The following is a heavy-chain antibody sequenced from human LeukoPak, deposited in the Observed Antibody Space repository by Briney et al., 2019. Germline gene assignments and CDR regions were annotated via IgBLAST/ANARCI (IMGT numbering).Heavy chain of an antibody. CDR3: ARDMNRGYSGFDY. Sequence: ASVTVSCTASGGTFSNFAISWVRQAPGQGLEWMGGIIPIFGTGNYAQKFQGRVTITTDESTSTAYMELSSLRSDDTAVYYCARDMNRGYSGFDYWGQGTLVTVSS. CDR1: GGTFSNFA. CDR2: IIPIFGTG. V-gene: IGHV1-69*05. J-gene: IGHJ4*02. D-gene: IGHD2-15*01.